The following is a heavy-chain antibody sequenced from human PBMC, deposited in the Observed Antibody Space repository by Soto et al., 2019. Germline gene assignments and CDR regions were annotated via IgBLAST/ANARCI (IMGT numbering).Heavy chain of an antibody. CDR2: VSTNGAT. D-gene: IGHD3-9*01. V-gene: IGHV4-4*07. J-gene: IGHJ6*02. CDR3: ARADYEILTGSYAMDV. CDR1: DDFISSYY. Sequence: PSETLSLTCTVSDDFISSYYWNWIRQPAGKGLEWIGRVSTNGATNYNPSLESRVTMSVDTSKNQFSLKLTSVTAADTAVYFCARADYEILTGSYAMDVWAKGPRSPSP.